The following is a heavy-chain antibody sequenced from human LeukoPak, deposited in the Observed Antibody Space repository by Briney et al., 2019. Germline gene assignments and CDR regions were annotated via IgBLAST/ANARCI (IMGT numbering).Heavy chain of an antibody. CDR2: TYYSGST. V-gene: IGHV4-39*01. CDR3: ARGRSPDY. CDR1: GGSISSSSYY. J-gene: IGHJ4*02. Sequence: SETLSLTCTVSGGSISSSSYYWGWIRQPPGKGLEWIGSTYYSGSTYYNPSLKSRVTISVDTSKNQFSLKLSSVTAADTAVYYCARGRSPDYWGQGTLVTVSS.